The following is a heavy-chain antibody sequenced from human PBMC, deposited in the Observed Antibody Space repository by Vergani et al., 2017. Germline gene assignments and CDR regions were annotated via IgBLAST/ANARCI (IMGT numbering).Heavy chain of an antibody. CDR3: ATGDTAMVFDY. Sequence: QVQLVQSGAEVKKPGASVKVSCKASGYTFTSYYMHWVRQAPGQGLEWMGIIKPSGGSTSYAQKFQGRVTMTRDTSTSTVYMELSSLRSEDTAVYYCATGDTAMVFDYWGQGTLVTVSS. V-gene: IGHV1-46*01. D-gene: IGHD5-18*01. J-gene: IGHJ4*02. CDR2: IKPSGGST. CDR1: GYTFTSYY.